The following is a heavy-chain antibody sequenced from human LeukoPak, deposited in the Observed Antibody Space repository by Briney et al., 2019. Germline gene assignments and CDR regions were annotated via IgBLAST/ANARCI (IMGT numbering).Heavy chain of an antibody. CDR2: IYYSGST. D-gene: IGHD6-19*01. V-gene: IGHV4-39*07. Sequence: SETLSLTCTVSGGSISSSSYYWGWIRQPPGKGLEWIGSIYYSGSTYYNPSLKSRVTISVDTSKNQFSLKLSSVTAADTAVYYCARGTVWWLVRSYYYYYYMDVWGKGTTVTVSS. CDR3: ARGTVWWLVRSYYYYYYMDV. CDR1: GGSISSSSYY. J-gene: IGHJ6*03.